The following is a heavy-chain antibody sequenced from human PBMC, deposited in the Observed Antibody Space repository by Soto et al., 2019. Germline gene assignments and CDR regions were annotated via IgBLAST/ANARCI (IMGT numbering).Heavy chain of an antibody. CDR2: ISGSGGST. V-gene: IGHV3-23*01. J-gene: IGHJ3*02. D-gene: IGHD2-2*01. Sequence: GGSLRLSCAASGFTFSSYAMSWVRQAPGKGLEWVSAISGSGGSTYYADSVKGRFTISRDNSKNTLYVQMNSLRAEDTAVYYCAKREIVVVPSAPVDAFDIWGQGTMVTVSS. CDR1: GFTFSSYA. CDR3: AKREIVVVPSAPVDAFDI.